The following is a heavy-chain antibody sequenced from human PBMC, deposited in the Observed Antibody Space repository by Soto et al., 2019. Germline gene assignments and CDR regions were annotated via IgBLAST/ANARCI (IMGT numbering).Heavy chain of an antibody. Sequence: LRLSCAASGFTFSSYGMHWVRQAPGKGLEWVAVIWYDGSNKYYADSVKGRFTISRDNSKNTLYLQMNSLRAEDTAVYYCARAESDYDILTGQLDYWGQGTLVTVSS. J-gene: IGHJ4*02. D-gene: IGHD3-9*01. CDR1: GFTFSSYG. CDR3: ARAESDYDILTGQLDY. CDR2: IWYDGSNK. V-gene: IGHV3-33*01.